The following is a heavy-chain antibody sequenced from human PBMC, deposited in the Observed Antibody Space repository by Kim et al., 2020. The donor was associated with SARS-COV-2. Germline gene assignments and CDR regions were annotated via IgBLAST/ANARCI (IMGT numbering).Heavy chain of an antibody. CDR3: AGVPQRDNWYFDL. Sequence: YAKKCQGRVTITADDSTSTAYMELSSLRSEDTAVYYCAGVPQRDNWYFDLWGRGTLVTVSS. V-gene: IGHV1-69*01. J-gene: IGHJ2*01. D-gene: IGHD2-15*01.